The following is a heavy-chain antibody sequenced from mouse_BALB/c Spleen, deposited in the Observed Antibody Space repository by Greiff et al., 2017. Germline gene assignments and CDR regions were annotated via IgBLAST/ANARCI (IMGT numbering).Heavy chain of an antibody. J-gene: IGHJ2*01. CDR3: KRSTNGDFDY. V-gene: IGHV1-54*01. CDR1: GYAFTNYL. Sequence: QVQLQQSGAELVRPGPSVKVSCKASGYAFTNYLIEWVKQRPGQGLEWIGVINPGSGGTNYNEKFKGKATLTADKSSSTAYMQLNSLTSEDSAVYFCKRSTNGDFDYWGQGTTLTGAS. CDR2: INPGSGGT. D-gene: IGHD2-1*01.